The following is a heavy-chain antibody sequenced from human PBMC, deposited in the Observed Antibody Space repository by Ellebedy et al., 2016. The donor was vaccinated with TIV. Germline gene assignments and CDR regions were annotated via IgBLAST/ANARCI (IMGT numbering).Heavy chain of an antibody. CDR3: ARALVILATSPLDY. J-gene: IGHJ4*02. CDR2: INPRAGGA. D-gene: IGHD1-26*01. V-gene: IGHV1-46*01. CDR1: GFIFTTYY. Sequence: AASVKVSCKTSGFIFTTYYIHWVRQAPGQGLEWMGMINPRAGGASHAQKFQGRLTMTSDTSTSTVFMELSSLRSEDTDVYFCARALVILATSPLDYWGQGTQVTVSS.